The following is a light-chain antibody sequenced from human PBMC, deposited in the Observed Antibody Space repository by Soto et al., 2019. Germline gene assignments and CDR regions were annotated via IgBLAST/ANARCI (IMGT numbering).Light chain of an antibody. Sequence: EIVMAQSPATLSVTPGERATLSCRASLSVGSNLAWYQQKPGQAPRLLIYGASTRATGIPARFSGSGSGTEFTLTISSPQSEDFAVYYCQQYNNWPPITFGQGTRLEIK. J-gene: IGKJ5*01. CDR3: QQYNNWPPIT. CDR1: LSVGSN. CDR2: GAS. V-gene: IGKV3-15*01.